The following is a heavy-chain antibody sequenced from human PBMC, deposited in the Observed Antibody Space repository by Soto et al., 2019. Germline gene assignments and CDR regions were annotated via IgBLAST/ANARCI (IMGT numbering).Heavy chain of an antibody. V-gene: IGHV4-39*01. CDR1: GGSISSSSYY. Sequence: QLQLQESGPGLVKPSETLSLTCTVSGGSISSSSYYWGWIRQPPGKGLEWIGSIYYSGSTYYNPSLKGRVTISVDTAKNQFSLKLSSVTAADTAVYYCARSRNRWYFDLWGRGTLVTVSS. CDR2: IYYSGST. J-gene: IGHJ2*01. D-gene: IGHD3-16*02. CDR3: ARSRNRWYFDL.